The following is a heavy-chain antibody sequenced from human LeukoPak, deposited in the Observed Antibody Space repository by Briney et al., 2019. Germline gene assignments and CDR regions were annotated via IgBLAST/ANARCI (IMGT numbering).Heavy chain of an antibody. CDR3: ARRTGDALSYLNWFDP. CDR1: GYTFTSYG. D-gene: IGHD1-26*01. Sequence: GASVKVSCKASGYTFTSYGISWVRQAPGQGLEWMGWISAYNGNTNYAQKLQGRVTMTTDTSTSTAYMELRSLRSDDTAVYYCARRTGDALSYLNWFDPWGQGTLVTVSS. J-gene: IGHJ5*02. V-gene: IGHV1-18*01. CDR2: ISAYNGNT.